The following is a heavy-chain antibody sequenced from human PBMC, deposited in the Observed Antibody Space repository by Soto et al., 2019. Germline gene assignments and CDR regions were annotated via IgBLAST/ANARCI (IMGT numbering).Heavy chain of an antibody. D-gene: IGHD4-17*01. CDR1: GFTVSSNY. CDR2: IYSGGST. J-gene: IGHJ4*02. CDR3: AREAIYGDYVRLFDY. Sequence: EVQLVESGGGFVQPGGSLRLSCAASGFTVSSNYMSWVRQAPGKGLEWVSVIYSGGSTYYADSVKGRFTITRDNSKNTLYRQMNSLRAEDTAVYYCAREAIYGDYVRLFDYWGQGTLVTVSS. V-gene: IGHV3-66*01.